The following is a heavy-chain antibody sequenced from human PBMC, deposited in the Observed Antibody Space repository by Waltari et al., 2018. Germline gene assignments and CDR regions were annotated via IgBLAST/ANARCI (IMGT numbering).Heavy chain of an antibody. V-gene: IGHV3-74*03. Sequence: AQLLASGGGLVQPGASLSISCAASGFSFSHYWLHWVRQAPGKGLVWVARISNDETTLPYADSVKGRFTISRDNAKNTGYLQMKRLRADDTAVYYCARLAPRTYRSPVPGRHYYYGMDVWGQGTTVTVSS. D-gene: IGHD3-10*01. J-gene: IGHJ6*02. CDR3: ARLAPRTYRSPVPGRHYYYGMDV. CDR2: ISNDETTL. CDR1: GFSFSHYW.